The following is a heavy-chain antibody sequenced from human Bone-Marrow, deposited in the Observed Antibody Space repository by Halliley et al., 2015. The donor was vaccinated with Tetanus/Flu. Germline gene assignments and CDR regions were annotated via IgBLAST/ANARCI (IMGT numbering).Heavy chain of an antibody. J-gene: IGHJ5*02. D-gene: IGHD6-13*01. CDR2: IHSSGST. CDR3: ARGPTSSWFDP. V-gene: IGHV4-59*01. Sequence: KGLEWIAYIHSSGSTNYSPPLKSRVTISMDTSKNQFSLNLTSVTTADTAVYYCARGPTSSWFDPWGQGTLVTVSS.